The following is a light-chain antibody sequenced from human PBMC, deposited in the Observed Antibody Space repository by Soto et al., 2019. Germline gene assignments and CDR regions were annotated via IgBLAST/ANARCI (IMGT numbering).Light chain of an antibody. CDR3: QQYNNYWT. Sequence: EIVLTQSPGTLSLSPGERATLSCRASQSVSSSYLAWYQQKPGQAPRLLIYDASNRATGIPARFSGSGSGTDFTLTISSLQPDDFATYYCQQYNNYWTFGQGTKVDI. J-gene: IGKJ1*01. CDR2: DAS. CDR1: QSVSSSY. V-gene: IGKV3D-7*01.